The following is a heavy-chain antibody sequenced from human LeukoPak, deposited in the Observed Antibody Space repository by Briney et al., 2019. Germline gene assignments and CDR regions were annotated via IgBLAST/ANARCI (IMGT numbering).Heavy chain of an antibody. CDR3: ARRQHLVSYTSLDWYFDL. Sequence: GGSLRLSCEASGFTFSSYWMSWVRQAPGKGLEWVANIKQAASETYYVDSVKGRFTISRDNAKNSLYLQMNSLRVEDTAVYYCARRQHLVSYTSLDWYFDLWGRGTLVTVSS. D-gene: IGHD6-13*01. V-gene: IGHV3-7*01. J-gene: IGHJ2*01. CDR2: IKQAASET. CDR1: GFTFSSYW.